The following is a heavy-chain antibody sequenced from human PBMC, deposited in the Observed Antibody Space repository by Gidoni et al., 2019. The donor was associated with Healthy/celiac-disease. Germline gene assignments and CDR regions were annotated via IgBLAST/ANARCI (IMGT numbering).Heavy chain of an antibody. D-gene: IGHD3-3*01. V-gene: IGHV3-9*01. J-gene: IGHJ6*02. CDR3: AKDITAGYDFWSGYLPSKGRWGGMDV. Sequence: EVQLVESGGGLVQPGRSLRLSCAASGFTFDDYAMHWVRQAPGKGLEWVSGISWNSGSIGYADSVKGRFTISRDNAKNSLYLQMNSLRAEDTALYYCAKDITAGYDFWSGYLPSKGRWGGMDVWGQGTTVTVSS. CDR1: GFTFDDYA. CDR2: ISWNSGSI.